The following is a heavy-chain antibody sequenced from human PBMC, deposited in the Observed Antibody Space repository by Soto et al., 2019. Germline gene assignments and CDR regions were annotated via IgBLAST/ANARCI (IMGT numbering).Heavy chain of an antibody. D-gene: IGHD5-12*01. CDR1: GGSISSDY. CDR2: IYYSGST. J-gene: IGHJ3*02. V-gene: IGHV4-59*01. Sequence: SETLSLTCTVSGGSISSDYWSWIRQPPGKGLEWIGYIYYSGSTNYNPSLKSRVTISVDTSKNQFSQKPSSVTAADTAVYYCAREPYSGYDFDAFDIWGQGTMVTVSS. CDR3: AREPYSGYDFDAFDI.